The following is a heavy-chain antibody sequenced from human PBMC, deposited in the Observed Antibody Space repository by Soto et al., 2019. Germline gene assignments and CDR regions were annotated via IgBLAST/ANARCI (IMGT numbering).Heavy chain of an antibody. CDR2: IYPGDSDT. D-gene: IGHD2-15*01. Sequence: GESLKISCKGSGYSFTSYWIGWVRQMPGKGLEWMGIIYPGDSDTRYSPSFQGQVTISADKSISTAYLQWSSLKASDTAMYYCARVGVVVAATDYGMDVWGQGTTVTVSS. J-gene: IGHJ6*02. CDR3: ARVGVVVAATDYGMDV. V-gene: IGHV5-51*01. CDR1: GYSFTSYW.